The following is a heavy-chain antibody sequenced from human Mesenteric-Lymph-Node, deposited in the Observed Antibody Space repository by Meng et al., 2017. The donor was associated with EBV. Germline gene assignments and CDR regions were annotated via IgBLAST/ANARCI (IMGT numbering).Heavy chain of an antibody. J-gene: IGHJ4*02. V-gene: IGHV4-61*01. CDR2: SHYSGST. CDR1: VGSVTSGSYY. CDR3: ARGRRGVQYFDF. D-gene: IGHD1-1*01. Sequence: GPARGKPSDPLSLPCAVPVGSVTSGSYYGNWYRPPLGKRLEWIGNSHYSGSTNYNPSLKIQITISVDTSKNQLSLRVSHVTAADTAVYYCARGRRGVQYFDFWGQGALVTVSS.